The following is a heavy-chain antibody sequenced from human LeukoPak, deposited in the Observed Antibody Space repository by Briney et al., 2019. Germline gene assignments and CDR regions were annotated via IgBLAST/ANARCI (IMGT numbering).Heavy chain of an antibody. D-gene: IGHD2-15*01. J-gene: IGHJ4*02. V-gene: IGHV3-30*02. Sequence: GGSLRLSCAATGFTFSTYGMHWVRQTPGKGLEWVAFIRYDGTIKYYADSVKGRFTISRDNSKNILYLQMNSLRVEDTAVYYCTKASAARCIGVFCYPFDHWGQGTLVTVSS. CDR2: IRYDGTIK. CDR1: GFTFSTYG. CDR3: TKASAARCIGVFCYPFDH.